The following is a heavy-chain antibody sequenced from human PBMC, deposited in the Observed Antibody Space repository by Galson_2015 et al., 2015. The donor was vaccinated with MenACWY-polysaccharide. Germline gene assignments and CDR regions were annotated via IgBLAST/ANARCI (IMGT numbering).Heavy chain of an antibody. Sequence: SLTAHYWAWIRQPAGKELEWIGQIYPSGNTNYNPSLRSRVTISLDTSKNQFSLELNSVTAADTAMYYCAREPTYSGSFGWFDSWGQGTLVTVSP. CDR3: AREPTYSGSFGWFDS. J-gene: IGHJ5*01. CDR2: IYPSGNT. D-gene: IGHD1-26*01. V-gene: IGHV4-4*07. CDR1: SLTAHY.